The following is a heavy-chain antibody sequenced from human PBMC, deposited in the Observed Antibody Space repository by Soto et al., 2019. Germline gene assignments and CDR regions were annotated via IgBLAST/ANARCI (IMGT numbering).Heavy chain of an antibody. CDR3: ATASGSGSYGY. D-gene: IGHD3-10*01. V-gene: IGHV3-30*03. J-gene: IGHJ4*02. CDR1: GFTFSSYG. Sequence: GGSLRLSCAASGFTFSSYGMHWVRQAPGKGLEWVTIISYDGSNKYYADSVKGRFTISRDKSKNTLYLQMNSLRAEDTALYYCATASGSGSYGYWGQGTLVTVSS. CDR2: ISYDGSNK.